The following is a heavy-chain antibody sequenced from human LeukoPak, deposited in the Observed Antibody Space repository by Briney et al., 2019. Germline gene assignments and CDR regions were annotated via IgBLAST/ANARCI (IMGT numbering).Heavy chain of an antibody. CDR1: GGSISSSSYY. Sequence: SETLSLTCTVSGGSISSSSYYWGWIRQPPGKGLEWIGSIYYSGSTYYNPSLKSRVTISVDTSKNQFSLKLSSVAAADTAVYYYARYGRLLGFDYWGQGTLVTVSS. D-gene: IGHD3-10*01. J-gene: IGHJ4*02. V-gene: IGHV4-39*07. CDR2: IYYSGST. CDR3: ARYGRLLGFDY.